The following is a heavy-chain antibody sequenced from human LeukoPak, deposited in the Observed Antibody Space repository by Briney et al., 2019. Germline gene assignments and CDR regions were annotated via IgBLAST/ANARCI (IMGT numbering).Heavy chain of an antibody. D-gene: IGHD6-19*01. CDR3: AKVKEMYSSGSYYFDY. Sequence: PGRSLRLSCAASGLTFSNYSMHWVRQAPGKGLEWVAVTPYDGFNPYYADSVKGRFTISRDNSKNTLWLQMNSLRAEDTAVYYCAKVKEMYSSGSYYFDYWGQGTLVTVTS. J-gene: IGHJ4*02. V-gene: IGHV3-30*18. CDR1: GLTFSNYS. CDR2: TPYDGFNP.